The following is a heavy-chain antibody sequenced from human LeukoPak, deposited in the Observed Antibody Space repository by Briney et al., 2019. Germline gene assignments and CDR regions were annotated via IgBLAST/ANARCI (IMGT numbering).Heavy chain of an antibody. J-gene: IGHJ6*03. CDR2: IKQDGSEK. V-gene: IGHV3-7*01. CDR3: ASSIAARPTYYYMDV. Sequence: GGSLRLSCAASEFTFSSYWMSWVRQAPGKGLEWVANIKQDGSEKYYVDSVKGRFTISRDNAKNSLYLQMNSLRAEDTAVYYCASSIAARPTYYYMDVWGKGPRSPSP. D-gene: IGHD6-6*01. CDR1: EFTFSSYW.